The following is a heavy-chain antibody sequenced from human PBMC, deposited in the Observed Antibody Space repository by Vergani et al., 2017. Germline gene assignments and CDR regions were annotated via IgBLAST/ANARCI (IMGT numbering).Heavy chain of an antibody. J-gene: IGHJ4*02. Sequence: EVQLLESGGGLVQPGGSLRLSCAASGFTFSSYAMSWVRQAPGKGLEWVSAISGSGGSTYYADSVKGRFTISRDNSKNTLYLQMNSLRAEDTAVYYCAKQVQTGAEEGEVWQPPLYWGQGTLVTVSS. CDR3: AKQVQTGAEEGEVWQPPLY. V-gene: IGHV3-23*01. CDR2: ISGSGGST. CDR1: GFTFSSYA. D-gene: IGHD7-27*01.